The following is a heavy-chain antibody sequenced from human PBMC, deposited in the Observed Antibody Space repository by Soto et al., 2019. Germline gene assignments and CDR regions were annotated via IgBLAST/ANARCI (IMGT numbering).Heavy chain of an antibody. CDR1: GFTFSNAW. Sequence: GSLRLSCAASGFTFSNAWLSWARQAPGKGLDWVGRIKRNTDGGTTDYAAPVKGRFTISRDDSKNTLYLQMNSLKTEDTAVYYCTTSRYDYAWSYFDYWGQGT. CDR3: TTSRYDYAWSYFDY. D-gene: IGHD3-16*01. CDR2: IKRNTDGGTT. V-gene: IGHV3-15*01. J-gene: IGHJ4*02.